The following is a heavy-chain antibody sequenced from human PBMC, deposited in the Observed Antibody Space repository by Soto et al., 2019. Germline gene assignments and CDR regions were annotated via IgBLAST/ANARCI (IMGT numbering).Heavy chain of an antibody. D-gene: IGHD4-4*01. CDR2: IYSGGST. V-gene: IGHV3-53*01. CDR3: ARGEDSSAYYFDY. J-gene: IGHJ4*02. CDR1: GFTVSSNY. Sequence: GGSLRLSCAASGFTVSSNYMSWVRQAPGKGLEWVSVIYSGGSTYYADSVKGRFTISRDNSKNTLYLQMNSLRAEDTAVYYCARGEDSSAYYFDYWGQGTLVTVSS.